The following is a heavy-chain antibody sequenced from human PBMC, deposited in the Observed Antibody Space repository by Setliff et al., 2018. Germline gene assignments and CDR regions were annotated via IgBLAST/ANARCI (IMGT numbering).Heavy chain of an antibody. CDR3: ARGRASGGYFEVWYSDL. D-gene: IGHD3-22*01. CDR1: GYSFISFY. V-gene: IGHV1-46*01. J-gene: IGHJ2*01. CDR2: INVSGGSA. Sequence: ASVKVSCKTSGYSFISFYMYWVRQAPGQGLEWMGIINVSGGSASYAQKFQDRVTITRNTSISTAYMELSSLRSEDTAVYYCARGRASGGYFEVWYSDLWGRGTPVTVS.